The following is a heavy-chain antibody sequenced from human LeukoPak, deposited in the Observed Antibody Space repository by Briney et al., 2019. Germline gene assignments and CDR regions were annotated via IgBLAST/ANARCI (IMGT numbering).Heavy chain of an antibody. Sequence: PSETLSLTCAVSGASISADYWIWIRQSPGKGLEWIGYIYYSGSTNYNPSLKSRVTISVDTSKNQFSLRLSSVTAADTAMYYCARRVPSGFVDSWGQGTLVTVSS. V-gene: IGHV4-59*08. D-gene: IGHD5-12*01. CDR2: IYYSGST. J-gene: IGHJ4*02. CDR3: ARRVPSGFVDS. CDR1: GASISADY.